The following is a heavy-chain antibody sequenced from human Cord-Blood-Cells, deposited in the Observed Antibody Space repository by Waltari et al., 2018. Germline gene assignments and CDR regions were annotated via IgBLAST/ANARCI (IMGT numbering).Heavy chain of an antibody. CDR1: GFTFSSYW. Sequence: EVQLVESGGGLVQPGGSLRLSCAASGFTFSSYWMSWVRPAPGKGLEWVANIKQDGSEKYYVDSVKGRFTISRDNAKNSLYLQMNSLRAEDTAVYYCARDDCSSTSCYFREGMDVWGKGTTVTVSS. CDR3: ARDDCSSTSCYFREGMDV. J-gene: IGHJ6*04. D-gene: IGHD2-2*01. V-gene: IGHV3-7*01. CDR2: IKQDGSEK.